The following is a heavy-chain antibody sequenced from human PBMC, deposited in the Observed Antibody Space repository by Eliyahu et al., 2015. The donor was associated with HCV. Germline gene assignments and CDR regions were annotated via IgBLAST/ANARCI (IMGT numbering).Heavy chain of an antibody. D-gene: IGHD2-15*01. J-gene: IGHJ4*02. CDR1: GXSISSFY. CDR2: ISYSGST. V-gene: IGHV4-59*01. CDR3: ALGFCSGGSCYLAY. Sequence: QVQLQESGPGLVKPSEXLSLTCTVSGXSISSFYXSWIRQPPGKGLEWIGYISYSGSTNYNSSLKSRVTISGDTSKNQFSLKLSSVTAADTAVYYCALGFCSGGSCYLAYWGQGTLVTVSS.